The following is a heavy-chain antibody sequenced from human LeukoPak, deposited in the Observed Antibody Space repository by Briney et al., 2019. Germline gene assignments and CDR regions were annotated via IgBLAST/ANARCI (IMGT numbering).Heavy chain of an antibody. CDR2: ISWNSGSI. J-gene: IGHJ4*02. CDR3: AKDNWRDSSGPYFDY. D-gene: IGHD6-19*01. Sequence: PGRSLRLSCAASGFTFDDYAMHWVRQAPGKGLEWVSGISWNSGSIGYADSVKGRFTISRDNAENSLYLQMNSLRAEDTALYYCAKDNWRDSSGPYFDYWGQGTLVTVSS. CDR1: GFTFDDYA. V-gene: IGHV3-9*01.